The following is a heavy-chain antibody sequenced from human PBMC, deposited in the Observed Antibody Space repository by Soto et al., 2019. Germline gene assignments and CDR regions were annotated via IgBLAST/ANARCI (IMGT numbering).Heavy chain of an antibody. V-gene: IGHV3-11*01. D-gene: IGHD1-1*01. J-gene: IGHJ4*02. CDR3: ARMFSRYDPLYFFAY. CDR1: RFTFSDYY. CDR2: ISSSSGAI. Sequence: GGSLRLSCAASRFTFSDYYMSWIRQAPGKGPEWTSSISSSSGAIFYADSVKGRFTIARDNAKNSLYLQMNSLRAEDTAVYYCARMFSRYDPLYFFAYCGQGALVTVSA.